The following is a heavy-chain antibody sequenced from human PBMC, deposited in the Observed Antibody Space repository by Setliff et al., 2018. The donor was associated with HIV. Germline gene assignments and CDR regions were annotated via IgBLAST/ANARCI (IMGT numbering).Heavy chain of an antibody. CDR3: ARLLMPRGFSYGSYYYYGMDV. V-gene: IGHV5-51*01. J-gene: IGHJ6*02. CDR2: IYPGDSDT. D-gene: IGHD5-18*01. CDR1: GYSFTSYW. Sequence: GESLKISCKGSGYSFTSYWIGWVRQMPGKGLEWMGIIYPGDSDTRYSPSFQGQVTISADKSISTAYLQWSSLKASDTAMYYCARLLMPRGFSYGSYYYYGMDVLGQGTAVTVSS.